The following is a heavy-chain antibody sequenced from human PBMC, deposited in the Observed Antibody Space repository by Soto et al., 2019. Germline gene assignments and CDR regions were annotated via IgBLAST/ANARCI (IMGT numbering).Heavy chain of an antibody. CDR1: GYTFTTYY. D-gene: IGHD2-15*01. Sequence: QVQLVQSGAEVKKPGASVKVSCNASGYTFTTYYMHWVRQAPGQGLEWMGIINPSGGDTSYPQKFQGRVTMTRDTSTSTVYMELRSLRSEDTAVYYCARDLDGGHFFDYWGQGTLVTVSS. V-gene: IGHV1-46*01. CDR3: ARDLDGGHFFDY. CDR2: INPSGGDT. J-gene: IGHJ4*02.